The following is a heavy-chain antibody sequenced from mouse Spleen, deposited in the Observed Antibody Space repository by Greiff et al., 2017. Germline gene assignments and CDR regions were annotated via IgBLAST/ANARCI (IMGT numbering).Heavy chain of an antibody. Sequence: EVKLMESGGGLVKPGGSLKLSCAASGFTFSDYGMHWVRQAPEKGLEWVAYISSGSSTIYYADTVKGRFTISRDNAKNTLFLQMTSLRSEDTAMYYCARKVGRGDYYFDYWGQGTTLTVSS. V-gene: IGHV5-17*01. D-gene: IGHD4-1*01. CDR2: ISSGSSTI. J-gene: IGHJ2*01. CDR3: ARKVGRGDYYFDY. CDR1: GFTFSDYG.